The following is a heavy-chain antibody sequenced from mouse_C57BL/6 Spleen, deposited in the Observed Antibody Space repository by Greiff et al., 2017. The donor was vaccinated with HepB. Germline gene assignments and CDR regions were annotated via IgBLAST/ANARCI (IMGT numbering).Heavy chain of an antibody. V-gene: IGHV5-17*01. D-gene: IGHD1-1*02. CDR1: GFTFSDYG. CDR3: ARRGGAKALDY. Sequence: EVKLVESGGGLVKPGGSLKLSCAASGFTFSDYGMHWVRQAPEKGLEWVAYISSGSSTIYYADTVKGRFTISRDNVKITLFLQMTSLRSEDTAVCYCARRGGAKALDYWGQGTSVTVSS. CDR2: ISSGSSTI. J-gene: IGHJ4*01.